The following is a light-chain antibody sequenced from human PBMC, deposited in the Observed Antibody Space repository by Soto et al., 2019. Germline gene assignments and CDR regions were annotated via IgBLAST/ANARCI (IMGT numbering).Light chain of an antibody. Sequence: QSALTQPASVSGSPGQSITISCTGTSSDVGSYNLFSWYQQHPGKAPKLIIYEGSKRPSRVSNRFSGSKSGNTASLTISGLQAEDESDYYRCSYAGGSTYVFGTGTKLTVL. CDR1: SSDVGSYNL. J-gene: IGLJ1*01. V-gene: IGLV2-23*01. CDR2: EGS. CDR3: CSYAGGSTYV.